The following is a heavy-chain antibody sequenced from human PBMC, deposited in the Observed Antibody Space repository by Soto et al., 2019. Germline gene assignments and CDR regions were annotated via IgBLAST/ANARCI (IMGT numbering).Heavy chain of an antibody. J-gene: IGHJ3*02. D-gene: IGHD6-13*01. Sequence: PSETLSLTCTVSGGSISSYYWSWIRQPPGKGLEWIGYIYYSGSTNYNPSLKSRVTISVDTSKNQFSLKLSSVTAADTAVYYCASLIAAAGPAAFDIWGQGTMVTVSS. CDR3: ASLIAAAGPAAFDI. V-gene: IGHV4-59*08. CDR1: GGSISSYY. CDR2: IYYSGST.